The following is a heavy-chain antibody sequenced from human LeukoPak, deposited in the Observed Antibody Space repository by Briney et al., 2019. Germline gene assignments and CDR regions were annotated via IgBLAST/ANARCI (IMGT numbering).Heavy chain of an antibody. D-gene: IGHD6-19*01. Sequence: SETLSLTCTVSGGSIRSSSYYWGWIRQPPGKGLEWIGSIYYSGSTYYNSSLKSRVTISVDTSKNQFSLKLSSVTAADTAVYYCARLYGSGWPDRRDYWGQGTLVTVSS. CDR3: ARLYGSGWPDRRDY. V-gene: IGHV4-39*01. CDR1: GGSIRSSSYY. J-gene: IGHJ4*02. CDR2: IYYSGST.